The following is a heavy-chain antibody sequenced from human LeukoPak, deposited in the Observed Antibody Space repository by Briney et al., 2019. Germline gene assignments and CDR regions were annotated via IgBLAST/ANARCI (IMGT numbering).Heavy chain of an antibody. CDR3: GRDRPEVRRPLWLVPPYYYMDV. CDR2: ISYDGSNK. CDR1: GFTFSSYA. J-gene: IGHJ6*03. Sequence: RPGGSLRLSCAASGFTFSSYAMHWVRQAPGKGLEWVAVISYDGSNKYYADSVKGRFTISRDNSKNTLYLQMNSLRAEDTAVYYCGRDRPEVRRPLWLVPPYYYMDVWGKGTTVTVS. V-gene: IGHV3-30*04. D-gene: IGHD6-19*01.